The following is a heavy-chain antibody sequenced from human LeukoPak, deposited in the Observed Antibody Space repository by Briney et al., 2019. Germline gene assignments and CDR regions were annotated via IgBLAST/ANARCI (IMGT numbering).Heavy chain of an antibody. J-gene: IGHJ4*02. CDR2: IYYSGST. Sequence: TTSETLSLTCPVSGGSISSICYYWAWIRQPPGKGLEWIGSIYYSGSTYYNPSLKSRVTISVDTSKNQFSLKLSSVTAADTAVYYCATSASSGYYDYWGQGTLVTVSS. CDR1: GGSISSICYY. D-gene: IGHD3-22*01. V-gene: IGHV4-39*01. CDR3: ATSASSGYYDY.